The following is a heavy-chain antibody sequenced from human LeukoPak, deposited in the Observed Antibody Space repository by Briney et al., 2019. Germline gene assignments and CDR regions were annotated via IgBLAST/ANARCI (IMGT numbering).Heavy chain of an antibody. J-gene: IGHJ4*02. V-gene: IGHV4-34*01. CDR2: INHSGST. CDR1: GGSFSGYY. CDR3: ARHVYCSGGSCVFDY. Sequence: SSETLSLTCAVYGGSFSGYYWSWIRQPPGKGLEWIGEINHSGSTNYNPSLKSRVTISVDTSKNQFSLKLSSVTAADTAVYYCARHVYCSGGSCVFDYWGQGTLVTVSS. D-gene: IGHD2-15*01.